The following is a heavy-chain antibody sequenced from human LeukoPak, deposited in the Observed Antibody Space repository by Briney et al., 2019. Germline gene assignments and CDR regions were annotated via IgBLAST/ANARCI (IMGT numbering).Heavy chain of an antibody. CDR2: ISGSGGST. D-gene: IGHD3-9*01. J-gene: IGHJ4*02. V-gene: IGHV3-23*01. CDR1: GFTFSSYA. CDR3: AKMGPRYFDWSVDF. Sequence: GSLRLSCAASGFTFSSYAMSWVRQAPGKGLEWVSTISGSGGSTYYADSVRGRFTISRDNSKNTLSLQMNSLRAEDTAVYYCAKMGPRYFDWSVDFWGQGTLVTVSS.